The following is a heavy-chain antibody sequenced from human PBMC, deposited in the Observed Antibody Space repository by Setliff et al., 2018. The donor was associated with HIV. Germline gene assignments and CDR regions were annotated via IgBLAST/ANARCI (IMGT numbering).Heavy chain of an antibody. Sequence: SVKVSCKASGGTFSSYPISWVRQAPGQGLEWMGGIIPIFGTTHYAQKFQGRVTVTADESTSTAYMELNSLRSDDAAVYYCARQPYYDDDDTKLPSEWRVLGWGQGTLVTVSS. CDR1: GGTFSSYP. CDR3: ARQPYYDDDDTKLPSEWRVLG. J-gene: IGHJ4*02. CDR2: IIPIFGTT. D-gene: IGHD3-16*01. V-gene: IGHV1-69*13.